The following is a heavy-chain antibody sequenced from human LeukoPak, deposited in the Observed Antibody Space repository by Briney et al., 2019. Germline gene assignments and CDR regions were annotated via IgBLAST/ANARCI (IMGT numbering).Heavy chain of an antibody. CDR1: GFIVSSNY. J-gene: IGHJ6*04. CDR3: AELGITMIGGV. CDR2: IYSGGST. Sequence: PGGSLRLSCAASGFIVSSNYMSWVSQAPGKGLEWVSVIYSGGSTYCADSVKGRFTISRDNAKNSLYLQMNSLRAEDTAVYYCAELGITMIGGVWGKGTTVTISS. D-gene: IGHD3-10*02. V-gene: IGHV3-53*01.